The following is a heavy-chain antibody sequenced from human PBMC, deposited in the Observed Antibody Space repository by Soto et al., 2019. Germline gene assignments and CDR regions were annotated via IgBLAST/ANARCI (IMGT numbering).Heavy chain of an antibody. J-gene: IGHJ4*02. V-gene: IGHV4-30-4*08. CDR1: GGSISSDDYY. Sequence: QVQLQESGPGLVKPSQTLALTCTVSGGSISSDDYYWSWIRQPPGKGLEWIGYIYYSGRTYYNPSLKSRGTTSVDTSKTQFSLKLSSVTAADTAVYYCVSEMYYYDRSEYREYWGQGTLVSVSS. D-gene: IGHD3-22*01. CDR2: IYYSGRT. CDR3: VSEMYYYDRSEYREY.